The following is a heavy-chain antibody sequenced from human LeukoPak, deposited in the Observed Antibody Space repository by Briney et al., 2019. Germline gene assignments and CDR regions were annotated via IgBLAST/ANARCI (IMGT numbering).Heavy chain of an antibody. V-gene: IGHV4-4*07. D-gene: IGHD1-26*01. CDR3: ARDQYSGSLDY. CDR1: GGSISSYY. J-gene: IGHJ4*02. Sequence: SETLSLTCTVSGGSISSYYWTWIRQPAGKGLEWIGRFYSTGSTNYNPSLKSQVTMSVDTSKNQFSLKLSSVTAADTAVYYCARDQYSGSLDYWAREPWSPSPQ. CDR2: FYSTGST.